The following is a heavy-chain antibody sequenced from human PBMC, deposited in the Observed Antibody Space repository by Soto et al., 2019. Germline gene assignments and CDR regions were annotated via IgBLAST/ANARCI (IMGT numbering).Heavy chain of an antibody. CDR2: IEPNTDDT. J-gene: IGHJ6*02. CDR3: ARSPYSLEGDGQHYYYGMDL. CDR1: GFTFSGFY. D-gene: IGHD2-15*01. Sequence: ASVKVSCKPSGFTFSGFYLHWVRQAPGQGLELMGWIEPNTDDTGYAQKFQGRVTLTWDTSSSAGYLDLSRLRSDDTAVYYCARSPYSLEGDGQHYYYGMDLWGLGTTVTVYS. V-gene: IGHV1-2*02.